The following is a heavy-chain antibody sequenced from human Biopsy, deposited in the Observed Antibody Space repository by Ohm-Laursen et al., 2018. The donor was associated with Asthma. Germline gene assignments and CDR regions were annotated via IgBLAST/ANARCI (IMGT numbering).Heavy chain of an antibody. Sequence: SLRLSCSASGFTFSSYAMSWVRQTPDRGLEWVSGISTSGGSKYYADSVKGRFTLSRDNSKTTLSLQMNSLTEGDTDVYYCVKALGGGDGFDVWGLGTTVTVSS. V-gene: IGHV3-23*01. J-gene: IGHJ3*01. CDR1: GFTFSSYA. CDR2: ISTSGGSK. CDR3: VKALGGGDGFDV.